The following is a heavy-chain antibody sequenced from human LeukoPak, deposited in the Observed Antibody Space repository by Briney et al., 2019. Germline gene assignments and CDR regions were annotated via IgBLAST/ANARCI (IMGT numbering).Heavy chain of an antibody. CDR3: TRERFEYGDYADY. CDR1: GFNFGDYA. V-gene: IGHV3-49*04. CDR2: IRSKAYGGTT. D-gene: IGHD4-17*01. J-gene: IGHJ4*02. Sequence: GGSLRLSCTASGFNFGDYAMNWVRQAPGKGLEWVGFIRSKAYGGTTEYAASVKGRFTISRDDSKSIAYLQMNSLKTEDTAVYYCTRERFEYGDYADYWGQGTLVTVSS.